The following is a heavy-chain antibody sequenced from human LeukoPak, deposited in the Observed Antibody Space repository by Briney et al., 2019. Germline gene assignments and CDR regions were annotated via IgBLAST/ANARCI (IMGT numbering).Heavy chain of an antibody. V-gene: IGHV3-48*04. CDR3: SKSCGSKDLVFEY. CDR2: ISADSGIM. Sequence: GGSLTLSCAASGLSFSNSGMNWVRQAPGKGLEWVSHISADSGIMYYADPVKGRFTIYRDNSKNSLLLQMSTLRADDTADYFFSKSCGSKDLVFEYWGQGALVTVSS. CDR1: GLSFSNSG. J-gene: IGHJ4*02. D-gene: IGHD1-26*01.